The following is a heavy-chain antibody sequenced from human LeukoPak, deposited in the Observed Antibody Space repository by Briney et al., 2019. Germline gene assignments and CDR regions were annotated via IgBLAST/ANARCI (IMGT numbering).Heavy chain of an antibody. Sequence: GGSLRLSCAASGFTFSSSWMHWLRQGPGKGLVWVARISGDSVTTTYADSVKGRFTISRDNARDTLYLEMSGLTADDRGTYYCARGGSTFYWGQGSLVIVST. CDR3: ARGGSTFY. J-gene: IGHJ4*02. D-gene: IGHD2/OR15-2a*01. CDR2: ISGDSVTT. CDR1: GFTFSSSW. V-gene: IGHV3-74*01.